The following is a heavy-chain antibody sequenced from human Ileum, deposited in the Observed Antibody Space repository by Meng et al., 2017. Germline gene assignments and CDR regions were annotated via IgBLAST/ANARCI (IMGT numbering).Heavy chain of an antibody. J-gene: IGHJ5*02. D-gene: IGHD3-22*01. V-gene: IGHV3-23*01. CDR2: ITANGGST. Sequence: GESLKISCAASGFTFSDFAMGWVRLAPGKGLEWAALITANGGSTYHAESLKGRFTISRDNVKNTLDLQMDSLRAEDTALYSCAKADWIVVPWFDPWGQGILVTVSS. CDR3: AKADWIVVPWFDP. CDR1: GFTFSDFA.